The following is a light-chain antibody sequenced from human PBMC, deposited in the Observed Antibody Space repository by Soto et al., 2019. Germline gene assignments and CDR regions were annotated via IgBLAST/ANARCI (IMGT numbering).Light chain of an antibody. CDR1: SSDVGGYNY. J-gene: IGLJ1*01. CDR2: DVS. CDR3: CSYAGTYTYV. Sequence: QSVLTQPRSVSGSPGQSVTISCTGTSSDVGGYNYVSWYQQHPGKAPKLMIYDVSERPSGVPDRFSASKSGNTFSLTISGLQAEDEADYYCCSYAGTYTYVFATGTKVTVL. V-gene: IGLV2-11*01.